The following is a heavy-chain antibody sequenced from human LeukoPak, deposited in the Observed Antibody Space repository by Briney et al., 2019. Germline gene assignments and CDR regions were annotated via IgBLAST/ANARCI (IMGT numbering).Heavy chain of an antibody. D-gene: IGHD1-14*01. CDR3: AKGSVFRTVNYMDV. V-gene: IGHV3-9*01. CDR2: ISWNSGSI. Sequence: GGSLRLSCAASGFNFDDYAMHWVRQAPGKGLEWVSGISWNSGSIGYADSVKGRFTISRDNAKNSLYLQMNSLRAEDTALYYCAKGSVFRTVNYMDVWGKGTTVTVSS. J-gene: IGHJ6*03. CDR1: GFNFDDYA.